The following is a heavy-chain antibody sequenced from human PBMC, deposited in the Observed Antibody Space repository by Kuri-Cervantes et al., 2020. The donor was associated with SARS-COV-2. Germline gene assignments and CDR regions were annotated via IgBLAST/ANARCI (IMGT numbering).Heavy chain of an antibody. Sequence: SVKVSCKASGGTFSSYAISWVRQAPGQGLEWMGGIIPILGIANYAQKFQGRATITADKSTSTAYMELSSLRSEDTAVYYCARSLGFGCSGGSCNRDYYYYGMDVWGQGTTVTVSS. CDR1: GGTFSSYA. CDR2: IIPILGIA. D-gene: IGHD2-15*01. J-gene: IGHJ6*02. CDR3: ARSLGFGCSGGSCNRDYYYYGMDV. V-gene: IGHV1-69*10.